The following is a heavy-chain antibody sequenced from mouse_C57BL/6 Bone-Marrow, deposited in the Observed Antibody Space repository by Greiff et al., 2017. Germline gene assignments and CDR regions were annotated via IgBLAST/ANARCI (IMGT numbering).Heavy chain of an antibody. CDR2: IYPRDGST. V-gene: IGHV1-85*01. Sequence: QVQLQQSGPELVKPGASVKLSCKASGYTFTSYDINWVKQRPGQGLEWIGWIYPRDGSTKYNEKFKGKATLTVDTSSSTAYMELHSLTSEDSAVYFCARRDSSGYEAWFAYGGQGTLVTVSA. D-gene: IGHD3-2*02. CDR1: GYTFTSYD. CDR3: ARRDSSGYEAWFAY. J-gene: IGHJ3*01.